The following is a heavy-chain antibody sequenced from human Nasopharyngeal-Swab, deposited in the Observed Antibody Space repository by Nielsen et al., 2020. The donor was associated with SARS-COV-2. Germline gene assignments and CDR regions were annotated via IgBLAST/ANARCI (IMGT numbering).Heavy chain of an antibody. Sequence: GGSLRLSCAASGFPFGSYAMSWVRQAPGKGLEWVSAISGSGGSTYYADSVKGRFTISRDNSKNTLYLQMNSLRAEDTAVYYCAKEVGALLLALDYWGQGTLVTVSS. V-gene: IGHV3-23*01. CDR1: GFPFGSYA. J-gene: IGHJ4*02. CDR2: ISGSGGST. D-gene: IGHD1-26*01. CDR3: AKEVGALLLALDY.